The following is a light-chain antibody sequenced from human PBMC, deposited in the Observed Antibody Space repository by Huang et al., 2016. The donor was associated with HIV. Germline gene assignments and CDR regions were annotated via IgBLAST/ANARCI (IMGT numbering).Light chain of an antibody. J-gene: IGKJ4*01. CDR2: EVA. V-gene: IGKV2D-29*02. Sequence: DIVMTQTPLSLSVTPGQPASISCKSSQSLLHSDGETYLYWYLHKPGQSPQLLIYEVANRFSGGPDRFSGSGSGTDFTLRISRVEAEDVGVYYCMQRTQRPLTFGGGTKVEIK. CDR3: MQRTQRPLT. CDR1: QSLLHSDGETY.